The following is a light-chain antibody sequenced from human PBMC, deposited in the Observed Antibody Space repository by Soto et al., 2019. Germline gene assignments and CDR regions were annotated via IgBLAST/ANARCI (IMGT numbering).Light chain of an antibody. CDR3: QQYNSYSGT. Sequence: EIQMTQSPSTLSASVGDRVPITCRASQSISSWLAWYQQKPGKAPKLLIYKASSLESGVPSRFSGSGSGTEFTLTISSLQPDDFATYYCQQYNSYSGTFGQGTKVDI. CDR1: QSISSW. V-gene: IGKV1-5*03. CDR2: KAS. J-gene: IGKJ1*01.